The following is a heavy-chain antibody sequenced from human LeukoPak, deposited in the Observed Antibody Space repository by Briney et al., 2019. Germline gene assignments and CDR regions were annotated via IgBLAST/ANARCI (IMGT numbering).Heavy chain of an antibody. CDR2: INHSGST. D-gene: IGHD2-2*01. CDR3: ARADLYQGFDY. CDR1: GGSFSGYY. J-gene: IGHJ4*02. Sequence: KPSETLSLTCAVYGGSFSGYYWSWIRQPPGKGLEWIGEINHSGSTNYNPSLKSRVTISVDTSKNQFSLKLSSVTAADTAVYYCARADLYQGFDYWGQGTLVTASS. V-gene: IGHV4-34*01.